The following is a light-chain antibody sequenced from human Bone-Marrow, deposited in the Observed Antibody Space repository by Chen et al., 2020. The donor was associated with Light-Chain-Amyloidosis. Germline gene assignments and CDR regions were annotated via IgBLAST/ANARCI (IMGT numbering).Light chain of an antibody. V-gene: IGLV2-23*02. J-gene: IGLJ2*01. CDR3: CSYAGSTTYIV. CDR2: DVT. CDR1: SRDVGSYNL. Sequence: QSALTQPASVSGSPGQSIHISCTGTSRDVGSYNLVTWYQQHPGKAPKLMIFDVTKRPSGVSNRFSGSKSGNTASLTISGLQADDEADYYCCSYAGSTTYIVFGGGTKLTVL.